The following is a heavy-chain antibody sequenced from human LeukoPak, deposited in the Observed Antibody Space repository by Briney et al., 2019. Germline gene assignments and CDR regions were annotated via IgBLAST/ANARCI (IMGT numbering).Heavy chain of an antibody. CDR2: ISAYNGNT. D-gene: IGHD1-26*01. J-gene: IGHJ4*02. CDR1: GYTFTSYG. V-gene: IGHV1-18*01. CDR3: ARRGRIVGATTSFDY. Sequence: ASVKVSCKASGYTFTSYGISWVRQAPGQGLEWMGWISAYNGNTNYAQKLQGRVTMTTDTSTSTAYIELRSRRSDDTAVYYCARRGRIVGATTSFDYWGQGTLVTVSS.